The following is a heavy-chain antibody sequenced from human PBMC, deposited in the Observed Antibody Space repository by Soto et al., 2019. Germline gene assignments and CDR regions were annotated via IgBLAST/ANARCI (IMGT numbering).Heavy chain of an antibody. V-gene: IGHV4-34*01. CDR1: GGSFSGYY. Sequence: QVQLQQWGAGLLKPSETLSLTCAVYGGSFSGYYWSWIRQPPGKGLEWIGEINHSGSTNYNPFLKSRATIAVDTSKNQFGLKLRSVTAADTGMYYCARGSRWAIVRGVIFDYWGQGTLVTVSS. J-gene: IGHJ4*02. D-gene: IGHD3-10*01. CDR3: ARGSRWAIVRGVIFDY. CDR2: INHSGST.